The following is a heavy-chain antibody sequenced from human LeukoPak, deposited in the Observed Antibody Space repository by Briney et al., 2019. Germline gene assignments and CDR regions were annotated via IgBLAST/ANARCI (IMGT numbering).Heavy chain of an antibody. J-gene: IGHJ3*01. D-gene: IGHD1-26*01. Sequence: SETLSLTCTVSGGSISGYYWSWIRQPPGKGLEWIGYMYYSGSTTYNPSLKSRVTISVDTSKNQFSLKLTSVTAADTAVYYCARRPLWEGFDVWGQGTMVTVSS. CDR3: ARRPLWEGFDV. V-gene: IGHV4-59*01. CDR1: GGSISGYY. CDR2: MYYSGST.